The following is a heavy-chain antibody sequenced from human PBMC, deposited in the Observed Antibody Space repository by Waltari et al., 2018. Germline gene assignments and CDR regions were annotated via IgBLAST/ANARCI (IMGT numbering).Heavy chain of an antibody. CDR1: GFTFRSYS. CDR2: IISSSSYI. J-gene: IGHJ4*02. D-gene: IGHD4-4*01. V-gene: IGHV3-21*01. Sequence: EVQLVESGGGLVKPGGSLGLYCAASGFTFRSYSMNWVRQAPGKGLEWVSSIISSSSYIYYADSVKGRFTISRDNAKNSLYLQMNSLRAEDTAVYYCARASNYPTYHYYFDYWGQGTLVTVSS. CDR3: ARASNYPTYHYYFDY.